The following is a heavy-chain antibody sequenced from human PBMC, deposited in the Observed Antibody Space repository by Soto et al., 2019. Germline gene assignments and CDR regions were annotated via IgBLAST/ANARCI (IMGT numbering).Heavy chain of an antibody. CDR3: ARGVRGRKIFEY. CDR2: INDSGTI. Sequence: SETLSLTCAVYGGSFSGFYWTWMRQAPGKGLEWIGEINDSGTINYNPSRKNRVTISIDTSKNQFSLKLSSVTAAEAAVYSCARGVRGRKIFEYWGQGALGTVSS. CDR1: GGSFSGFY. D-gene: IGHD5-12*01. V-gene: IGHV4-34*01. J-gene: IGHJ4*02.